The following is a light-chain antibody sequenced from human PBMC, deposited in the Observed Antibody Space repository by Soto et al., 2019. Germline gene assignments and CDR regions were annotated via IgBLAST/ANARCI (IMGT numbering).Light chain of an antibody. V-gene: IGKV3-20*01. Sequence: EIVLTQPPGTLSLSPGERATLSCRASQSVSSNYLAWYQQKPGQAPRLLIYGASTRATGIPDRFSGSGSGTDFTLTISRLEPEDFAVYYCQQCGSSPWTFGQGTKVEIK. J-gene: IGKJ1*01. CDR3: QQCGSSPWT. CDR2: GAS. CDR1: QSVSSNY.